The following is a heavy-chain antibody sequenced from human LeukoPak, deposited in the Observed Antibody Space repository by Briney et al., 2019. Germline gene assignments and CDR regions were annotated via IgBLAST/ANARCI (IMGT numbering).Heavy chain of an antibody. CDR2: INPNSGGT. CDR1: GYTFTGYY. D-gene: IGHD3-3*01. CDR3: ASLPWSGHYEGN. J-gene: IGHJ4*02. V-gene: IGHV1-2*02. Sequence: ASVKVSCKASGYTFTGYYMHWVREAPGQGLEWMGWINPNSGGTNYAQKFQGRVTMTSDTSISTAYMELSRLRYDDTAVSYRASLPWSGHYEGNWGPGTLVTVSP.